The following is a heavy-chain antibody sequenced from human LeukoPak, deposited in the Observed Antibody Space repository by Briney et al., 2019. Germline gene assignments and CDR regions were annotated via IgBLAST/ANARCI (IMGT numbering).Heavy chain of an antibody. V-gene: IGHV4-34*01. D-gene: IGHD3-22*01. J-gene: IGHJ6*02. CDR1: GGSFSGYY. Sequence: PSETLSLTCAVYGGSFSGYYWSWIRQPPGKGLEWIGEINHSGSTNYNPSLKSRVTISVDTSKNQFSLKLSSVTAADTAVYYCAGAATYYYDSSGYYFPYYYYGMDVWGQGTTVTVSS. CDR2: INHSGST. CDR3: AGAATYYYDSSGYYFPYYYYGMDV.